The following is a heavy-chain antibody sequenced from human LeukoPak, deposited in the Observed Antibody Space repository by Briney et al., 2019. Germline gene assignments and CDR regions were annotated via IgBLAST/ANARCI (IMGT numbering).Heavy chain of an antibody. D-gene: IGHD4-23*01. CDR3: ARGRPHGNDY. J-gene: IGHJ4*02. V-gene: IGHV3-74*01. CDR2: IASDGSST. CDR1: GFTFSSYW. Sequence: GGSLRLSCAASGFTFSSYWMNWVRQAPGKGLVWVSRIASDGSSTTHADSVKGRFSISRDNAKNTLYLQMNSLRVEDTAVYYCARGRPHGNDYWGQGTLATVSS.